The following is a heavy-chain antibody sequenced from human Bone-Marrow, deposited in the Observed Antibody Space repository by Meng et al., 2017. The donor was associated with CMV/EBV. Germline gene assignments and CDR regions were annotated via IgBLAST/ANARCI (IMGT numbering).Heavy chain of an antibody. D-gene: IGHD5-12*01. J-gene: IGHJ6*02. CDR2: IKQDGSEK. V-gene: IGHV3-7*01. CDR1: GFTFSSHW. Sequence: GGSRRLSCAASGFTFSSHWMSWVRQAPGKGLEWVANIKQDGSEKYYVDSVKGRFTISRDNAKNSLYLQMNSLRAEDTAVYYCARGLGRGVWWLPDTNYYYGMDVWGQGTTVTVCS. CDR3: ARGLGRGVWWLPDTNYYYGMDV.